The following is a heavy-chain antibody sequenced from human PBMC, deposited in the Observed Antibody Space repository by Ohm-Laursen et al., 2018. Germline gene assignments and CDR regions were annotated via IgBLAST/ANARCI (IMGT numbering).Heavy chain of an antibody. J-gene: IGHJ4*02. CDR2: VTDSGGST. CDR3: AKSGAAAGTDY. V-gene: IGHV3-23*01. Sequence: GSLRLSCTASGFTFSSYAMSWVRQAPRKGLEWVSVVTDSGGSTYYADSVKGRFTISRDNSKNTLYLQMNSLRAEDTAVYYCAKSGAAAGTDYWGQGTLVTVSS. D-gene: IGHD6-13*01. CDR1: GFTFSSYA.